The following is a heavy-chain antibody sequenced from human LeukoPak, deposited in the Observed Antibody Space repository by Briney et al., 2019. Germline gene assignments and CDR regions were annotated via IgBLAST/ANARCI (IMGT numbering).Heavy chain of an antibody. J-gene: IGHJ4*02. CDR3: GRVCGLVTTGRTSYSIDY. CDR2: ITHSGST. D-gene: IGHD4-11*01. Sequence: ESGPTLVKPTQTLTLTCTFSGFSLSTSGVGVGWIRQPPGKGLEWIGEITHSGSTTYTPSLESRLTISVDTSKNQFSLKLSSVTAADTAVYYCGRVCGLVTTGRTSYSIDYWGQGTLVTVSS. V-gene: IGHV4-39*07. CDR1: GFSLSTSGVG.